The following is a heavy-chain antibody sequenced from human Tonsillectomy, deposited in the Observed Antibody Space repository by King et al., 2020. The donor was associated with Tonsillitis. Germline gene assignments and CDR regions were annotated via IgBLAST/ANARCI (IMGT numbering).Heavy chain of an antibody. CDR3: ARDLEYSDHVGSDS. Sequence: QLVQSGAEVKKPGASVKVSCKAFGYTFISYGVSWVRQAPGQGLEWMGWISAYNGNTNYAQKVKGRVTMTTDTSTSTAYMELRSLRSDDTAVYYCARDLEYSDHVGSDSWGQGTLVTVSS. V-gene: IGHV1-18*01. D-gene: IGHD5-12*01. J-gene: IGHJ4*02. CDR2: ISAYNGNT. CDR1: GYTFISYG.